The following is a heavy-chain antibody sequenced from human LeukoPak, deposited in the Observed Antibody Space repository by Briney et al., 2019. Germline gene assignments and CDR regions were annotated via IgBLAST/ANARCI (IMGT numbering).Heavy chain of an antibody. CDR3: ARDLGYCSGGSCYATYGMDV. Sequence: GRSLRLSCAASGFTFSSYAMHWVRQAPGKGLEYVSAISSNGGSTYYANSVKGRFTISRDNSKNTLYLQMGSLRAEDMAVYYCARDLGYCSGGSCYATYGMDVWGQGTTVTVSS. D-gene: IGHD2-15*01. V-gene: IGHV3-64*01. CDR2: ISSNGGST. J-gene: IGHJ6*02. CDR1: GFTFSSYA.